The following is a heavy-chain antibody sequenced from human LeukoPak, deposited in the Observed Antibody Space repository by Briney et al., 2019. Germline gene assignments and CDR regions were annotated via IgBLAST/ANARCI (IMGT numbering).Heavy chain of an antibody. CDR3: ATSGYSYGYVDY. Sequence: TGGSLRLSCAASGFTFSSYAMSWVRQAPEKGLEWVSAISGSGGSTYYADSVKGRFTISRDNSKNTLYLQMNSLRAEDTAVYYCATSGYSYGYVDYWGQGTLVTVSS. CDR1: GFTFSSYA. D-gene: IGHD5-18*01. V-gene: IGHV3-23*01. J-gene: IGHJ4*02. CDR2: ISGSGGST.